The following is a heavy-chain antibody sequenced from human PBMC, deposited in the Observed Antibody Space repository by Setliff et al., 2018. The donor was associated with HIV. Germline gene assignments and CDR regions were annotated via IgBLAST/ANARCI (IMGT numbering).Heavy chain of an antibody. V-gene: IGHV4-4*02. J-gene: IGHJ4*02. Sequence: PSETLSLTCDVSGGSISSNSWWTWVRQPPGKGLEWIGQIYYSGNTYYNPSLKSRVTISVDTSKNQFSLKLSSVTAADTAVYYCARGGGYDRSGYYPFDYWGQGTPVTVSS. CDR2: IYYSGNT. CDR3: ARGGGYDRSGYYPFDY. CDR1: GGSISSNSW. D-gene: IGHD3-22*01.